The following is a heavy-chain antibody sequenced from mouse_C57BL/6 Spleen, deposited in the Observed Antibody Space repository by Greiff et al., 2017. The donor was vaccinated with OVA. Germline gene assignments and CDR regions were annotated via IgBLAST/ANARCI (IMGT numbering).Heavy chain of an antibody. Sequence: QVQLQQSGAELVKPGASVKLSCKASGYTFTEYTIHWVKQRSGQGLEWIGWFYPGSGSIKYNEKFKDKAPLTADKSSSTVCMELSRLTSEDAAVDFCARHEAVDGNYEGFAYWGQGTLVTVSA. CDR3: ARHEAVDGNYEGFAY. D-gene: IGHD2-1*01. CDR1: GYTFTEYT. CDR2: FYPGSGSI. V-gene: IGHV1-62-2*01. J-gene: IGHJ3*01.